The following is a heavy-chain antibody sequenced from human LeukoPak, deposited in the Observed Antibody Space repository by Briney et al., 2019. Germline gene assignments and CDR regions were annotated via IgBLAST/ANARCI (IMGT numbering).Heavy chain of an antibody. Sequence: SETLSLTCTVSGGSISSSSYYWGWIRQPPGKGLEWIGSIYYSGSTYYNPSLKSRVTISVDTSKNQFSLKLSSVTAADTAVYYCARHNPRHHGAVAGPRNWGQGTLVTVSS. CDR1: GGSISSSSYY. J-gene: IGHJ4*02. D-gene: IGHD6-19*01. CDR2: IYYSGST. V-gene: IGHV4-39*07. CDR3: ARHNPRHHGAVAGPRN.